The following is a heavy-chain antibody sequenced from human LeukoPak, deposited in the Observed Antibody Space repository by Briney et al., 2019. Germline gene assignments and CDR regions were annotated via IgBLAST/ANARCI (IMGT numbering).Heavy chain of an antibody. J-gene: IGHJ4*02. V-gene: IGHV4-38-2*01. Sequence: PSETLSLTCAVSGYSISRGYYWGWVRQPPGKRPQWIGSVHESGSSYYNPSLKSRVTISLDTSQNQFSLTLTSVTAADSATYYCVRGEVGVFDSWGQGSLVTVSS. D-gene: IGHD1-26*01. CDR3: VRGEVGVFDS. CDR1: GYSISRGYY. CDR2: VHESGSS.